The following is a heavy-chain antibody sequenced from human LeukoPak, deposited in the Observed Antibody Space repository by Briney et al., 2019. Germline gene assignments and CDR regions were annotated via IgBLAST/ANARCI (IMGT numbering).Heavy chain of an antibody. CDR1: GYTFTGYY. CDR3: ARDRAGYSSGWYHDAFDI. Sequence: ASVKVSCKASGYTFTGYYMHWVRQAPGQGLEWMGWINPNSGGTNYAQKFQGRVTMTRDTSISTAYMELSRLRSDDTAVYYCARDRAGYSSGWYHDAFDIWGQGAMVTVSS. J-gene: IGHJ3*02. V-gene: IGHV1-2*02. D-gene: IGHD6-19*01. CDR2: INPNSGGT.